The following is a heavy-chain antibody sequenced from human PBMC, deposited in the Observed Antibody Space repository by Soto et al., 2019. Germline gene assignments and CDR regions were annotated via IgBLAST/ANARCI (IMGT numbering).Heavy chain of an antibody. V-gene: IGHV3-23*01. CDR1: GFIFSTYT. CDR3: AKVRHPDGIWTFDC. J-gene: IGHJ4*02. Sequence: EMQLLESGGHLVQPGGSLRLSCAASGFIFSTYTMNWVRQAPGKGLEWVSAIGGGDGYTYYADYVKGRFTISRNNSKNILFLQMSALRAEDTALYYCAKVRHPDGIWTFDCWGQGTLDTVSS. D-gene: IGHD3-9*01. CDR2: IGGGDGYT.